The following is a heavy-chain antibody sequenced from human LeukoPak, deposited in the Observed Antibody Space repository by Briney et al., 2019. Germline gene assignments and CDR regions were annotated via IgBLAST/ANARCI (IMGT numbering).Heavy chain of an antibody. CDR3: TRMTTGHDY. D-gene: IGHD4-17*01. V-gene: IGHV4-34*01. J-gene: IGHJ4*02. CDR1: GVSFDDYY. Sequence: SETLSLTCAVSGVSFDDYYWSWVRQTPGRGLEWIGEINHSGYTNDNPSLKSRVTLSIDTSRKQFSLNLRSVTVADAGTYYCTRMTTGHDYWGQGTLVTVSS. CDR2: INHSGYT.